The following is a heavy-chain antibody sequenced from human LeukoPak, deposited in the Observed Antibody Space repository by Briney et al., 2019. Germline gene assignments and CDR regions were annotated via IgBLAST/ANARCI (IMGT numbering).Heavy chain of an antibody. J-gene: IGHJ6*03. CDR3: ARNRKYRSGWNGGTLGYYFYMDV. CDR1: EFTLSDYY. D-gene: IGHD6-19*01. CDR2: LSGSSSSI. Sequence: NPGASLRLSCAASEFTLSDYYMSWIRQSPGMGLEWVSYLSGSSSSIHDADSAKGRFTISRDNAKNSRYLQMNSLRAEDTAVYYCARNRKYRSGWNGGTLGYYFYMDVWGKGTTITVSS. V-gene: IGHV3-11*01.